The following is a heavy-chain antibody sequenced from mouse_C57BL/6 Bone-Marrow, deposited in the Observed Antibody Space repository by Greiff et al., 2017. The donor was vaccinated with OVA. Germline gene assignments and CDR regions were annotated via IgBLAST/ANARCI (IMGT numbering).Heavy chain of an antibody. CDR1: GYTFTDYN. CDR3: AGLRPGFAY. Sequence: EVKLEESGPELVKPGASVKIPCKASGYTFTDYNMDWVKQSHGKSLEWIGDINPNNGGTIYNQKFKGKATLTVDKSSSTAYMELRSLTSEDTAVYYCAGLRPGFAYWGQGTLVTVSA. V-gene: IGHV1-18*01. D-gene: IGHD2-12*01. J-gene: IGHJ3*01. CDR2: INPNNGGT.